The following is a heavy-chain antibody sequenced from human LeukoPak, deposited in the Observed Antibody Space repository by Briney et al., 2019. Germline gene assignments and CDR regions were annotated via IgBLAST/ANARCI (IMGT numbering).Heavy chain of an antibody. CDR1: GFTFNRYW. V-gene: IGHV3-74*01. CDR2: ILNDGGST. J-gene: IGHJ4*02. D-gene: IGHD5-18*01. CDR3: VRHNYGYDY. Sequence: GGSLRLSCAASGFTFNRYWMHWVRQAPGEGPVWVAHILNDGGSTSYADSVKGRFTISRDNAKNTLSLQMNSLRAEDTAVYYCVRHNYGYDYWGQGAPVTVSS.